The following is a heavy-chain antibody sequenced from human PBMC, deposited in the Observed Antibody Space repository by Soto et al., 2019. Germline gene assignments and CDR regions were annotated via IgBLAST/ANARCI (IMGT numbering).Heavy chain of an antibody. D-gene: IGHD5-18*01. J-gene: IGHJ4*02. V-gene: IGHV3-7*01. Sequence: EVQLVESGGGLVQPGGSLRLSCAASGFMFSAYWMSWVRQAPGKGLEWVANIHGDGGKIYYVDSVKGRFTISRDNAKRSLYLQMNSLRAEDTAGYYCARDFYGGYTYGPGDYWGQGALVAVSS. CDR2: IHGDGGKI. CDR1: GFMFSAYW. CDR3: ARDFYGGYTYGPGDY.